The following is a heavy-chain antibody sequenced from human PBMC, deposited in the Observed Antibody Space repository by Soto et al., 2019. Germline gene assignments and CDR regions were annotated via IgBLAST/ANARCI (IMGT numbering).Heavy chain of an antibody. V-gene: IGHV3-48*03. CDR1: GFSFSSYE. CDR2: ISSSVTTI. CDR3: ASMIFGVVNDYSYYGMDV. D-gene: IGHD3-3*01. J-gene: IGHJ6*02. Sequence: GGSLRLSCAASGFSFSSYEMNYVRQAPGKGLEWVSYISSSVTTIYYAGSVKGRFTISRDNAKNSLYLQMNSLRAEDTAVYYCASMIFGVVNDYSYYGMDVWGQGTRVTVSS.